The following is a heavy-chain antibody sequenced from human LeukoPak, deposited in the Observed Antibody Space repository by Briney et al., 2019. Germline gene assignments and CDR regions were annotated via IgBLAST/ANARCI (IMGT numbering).Heavy chain of an antibody. D-gene: IGHD6-13*01. CDR1: GGSISSSSYY. CDR3: ASKGATYSSSWYYFDC. Sequence: PSEALSLTCTVSGGSISSSSYYWGWTRQPPGKGLEWIGSIYYSGSTYYNPSLKSRVTISVDTSKNQFSLKLSSVTAADTAVYYCASKGATYSSSWYYFDCWGQGTLVTVSS. CDR2: IYYSGST. V-gene: IGHV4-39*01. J-gene: IGHJ4*02.